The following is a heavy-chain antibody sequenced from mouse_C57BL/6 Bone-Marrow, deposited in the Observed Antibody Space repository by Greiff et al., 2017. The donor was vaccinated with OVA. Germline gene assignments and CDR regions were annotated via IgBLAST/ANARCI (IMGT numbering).Heavy chain of an antibody. CDR2: IYPGSGST. J-gene: IGHJ2*01. CDR1: GYTFTSYW. CDR3: ASFTPYYFDY. Sequence: QVQLQQPGAELVKPGASVKLSCKASGYTFTSYWMHWVKQRPGQGLEWIGDIYPGSGSTNYNEKFKSKATLTVDTSSSTAYMQLSSLTSEDSAVYYCASFTPYYFDYWGQGTTLTVSS. V-gene: IGHV1-55*01.